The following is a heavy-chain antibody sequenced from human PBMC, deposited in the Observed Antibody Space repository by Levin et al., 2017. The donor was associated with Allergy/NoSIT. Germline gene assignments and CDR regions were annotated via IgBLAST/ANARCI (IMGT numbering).Heavy chain of an antibody. Sequence: GGSLRLSCAASAFTFSSSWMSWVRQAPGKGLEWVANIKQDGSEKYYVDSVKGRFTISRDNAKNSLYLQMSSLRAEDTAVYYCARDTPNQGWYFDLWGRGTLVTVSS. CDR2: IKQDGSEK. V-gene: IGHV3-7*04. J-gene: IGHJ2*01. CDR3: ARDTPNQGWYFDL. CDR1: AFTFSSSW.